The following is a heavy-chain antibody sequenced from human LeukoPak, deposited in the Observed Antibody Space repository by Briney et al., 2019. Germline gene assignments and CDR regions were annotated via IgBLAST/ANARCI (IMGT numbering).Heavy chain of an antibody. CDR3: MSDLDN. Sequence: GGSLRLSCATSGFTFSDAWMTWVRQAQGKGLEWVGRIKTKGEGGTVDYAAPVKGTFTISRDDSKNTFYLQMNSLKTEDTAMYYCMSDLDNWGQGTPVTVSS. V-gene: IGHV3-15*01. CDR1: GFTFSDAW. CDR2: IKTKGEGGTV. J-gene: IGHJ4*02.